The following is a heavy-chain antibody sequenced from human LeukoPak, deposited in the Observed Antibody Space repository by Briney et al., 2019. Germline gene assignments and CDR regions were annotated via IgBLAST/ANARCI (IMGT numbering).Heavy chain of an antibody. CDR2: IYNSGST. V-gene: IGHV4-59*11. CDR3: ARGHYYCSSGEY. J-gene: IGHJ4*02. D-gene: IGHD3-22*01. CDR1: GDSISSHY. Sequence: SETLSLTCTVSGDSISSHYWSWIRQPPGKGLEWIGYIYNSGSTNYNPSLKSRVTISVDTSKNQFSLNLSSVTAADTAVYYCARGHYYCSSGEYWGEGTLVTVSS.